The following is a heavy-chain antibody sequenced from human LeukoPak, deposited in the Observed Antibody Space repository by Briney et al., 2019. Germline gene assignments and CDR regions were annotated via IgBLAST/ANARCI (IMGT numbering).Heavy chain of an antibody. J-gene: IGHJ4*02. CDR3: ARFRAAYCSSTSCQKVNDY. Sequence: PGGSLMLSCAASGFTFRSYSLNWIRQAPGKGLEWVASISGSNGYFYYADSVKGRFTISRDNARNSLFLQMNSLRAEDTAVYYCARFRAAYCSSTSCQKVNDYWGQGTLVTVSS. CDR2: ISGSNGYF. CDR1: GFTFRSYS. D-gene: IGHD2-2*01. V-gene: IGHV3-21*01.